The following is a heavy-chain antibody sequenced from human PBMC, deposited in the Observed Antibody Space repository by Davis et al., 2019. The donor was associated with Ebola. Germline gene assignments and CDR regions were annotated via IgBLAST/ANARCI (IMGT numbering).Heavy chain of an antibody. Sequence: ASVKVSCKSSGYTFTSYGLVWVRQAPGLGLEWMGWISGLNTNTNFAQKFQGRVNVSKDTSTNTAYMDLRSLTSDDTAIYYCARAPNYDVLTGTSSYYFDYWGQGTLVTVSS. V-gene: IGHV1-18*04. CDR3: ARAPNYDVLTGTSSYYFDY. D-gene: IGHD3-9*01. CDR2: ISGLNTNT. CDR1: GYTFTSYG. J-gene: IGHJ4*02.